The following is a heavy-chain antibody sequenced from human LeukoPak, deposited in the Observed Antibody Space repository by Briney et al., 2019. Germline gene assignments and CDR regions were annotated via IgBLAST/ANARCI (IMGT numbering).Heavy chain of an antibody. V-gene: IGHV3-9*01. CDR2: ISWNSGSI. Sequence: GGSLRLSCAASGFTFSDYYMSWIRQAPGKGLEWVSGISWNSGSIGYADSVKGRFTISRDNAKNSLYLQMNSLRAEDTALYYCAKGLFRGVITDPFDYWGQGTLVTVSS. D-gene: IGHD3-10*01. CDR3: AKGLFRGVITDPFDY. J-gene: IGHJ4*02. CDR1: GFTFSDYY.